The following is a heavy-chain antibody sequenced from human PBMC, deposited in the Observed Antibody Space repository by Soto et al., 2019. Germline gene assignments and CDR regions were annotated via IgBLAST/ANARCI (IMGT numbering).Heavy chain of an antibody. J-gene: IGHJ5*02. CDR1: GYTFTSYG. D-gene: IGHD6-25*01. Sequence: QVQLVQSGAEVKKPGASVKVSCKASGYTFTSYGISWVRQAPGQGLEWMGWISAYNGYTNYAQKLQGRVTMTTDTPTSIAYMELRSLRSDDTAVYYCAGVKGSGGFNWFDPWGQGTLVSVCS. CDR2: ISAYNGYT. CDR3: AGVKGSGGFNWFDP. V-gene: IGHV1-18*01.